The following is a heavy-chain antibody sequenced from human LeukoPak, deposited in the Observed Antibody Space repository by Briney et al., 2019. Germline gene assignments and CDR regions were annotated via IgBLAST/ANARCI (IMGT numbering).Heavy chain of an antibody. CDR3: AKGPIAVAGFFDY. J-gene: IGHJ4*02. CDR1: GFTFSSYW. CDR2: IQQDGSDK. V-gene: IGHV3-7*01. D-gene: IGHD6-19*01. Sequence: GGSLRLSCAASGFTFSSYWMTWVRQAPGKGLEWVANIQQDGSDKYYVDSVKGRFTISRDNAKNSLYLQMDSLRAEDTAVYYCAKGPIAVAGFFDYWGQGTLVTVSS.